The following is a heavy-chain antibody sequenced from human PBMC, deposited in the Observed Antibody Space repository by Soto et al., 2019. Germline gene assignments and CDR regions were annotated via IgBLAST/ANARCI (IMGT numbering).Heavy chain of an antibody. CDR3: ARDDSFYGEPGYGMNA. CDR1: GATISSGGFY. CDR2: IYYTGST. Sequence: QVQLQESGPGLVEASQTLSLTCTVSGATISSGGFYWSWIRQRPGKGLEWIGHIYYTGSTYYNPSLNSRVTISVDMSTNQFSLKLRSVTAADTAKYFCARDDSFYGEPGYGMNAWGQGTTVTVSS. V-gene: IGHV4-31*03. J-gene: IGHJ6*02. D-gene: IGHD4-17*01.